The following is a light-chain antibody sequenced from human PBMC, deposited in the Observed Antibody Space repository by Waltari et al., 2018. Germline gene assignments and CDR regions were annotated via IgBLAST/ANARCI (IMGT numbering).Light chain of an antibody. Sequence: EIVLTQSPATLSLSAGERATLSCRASQSVFNYLAWYQQKPGQAPRLLIYDTAKRATGIPARFSGSGSGTDFTLTISNLEAEDFATYYCQQSYDTPRTFGQGTKVEVK. CDR2: DTA. V-gene: IGKV3-11*01. CDR3: QQSYDTPRT. CDR1: QSVFNY. J-gene: IGKJ1*01.